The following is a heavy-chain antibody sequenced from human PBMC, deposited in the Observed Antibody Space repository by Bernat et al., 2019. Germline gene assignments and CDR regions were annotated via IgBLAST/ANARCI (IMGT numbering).Heavy chain of an antibody. V-gene: IGHV4-39*01. CDR2: IYYSGST. Sequence: QLQLQESGPGLVKPSETLSLTCTVSGGSISSSSYYWGWIRQPPGKGLEWIGSIYYSGSTYYNPSLKSRVTISVDTSKIQFSLKLSSVTAADTAVYYCARQSGIAVLFDYWGQGTLVTVSS. CDR1: GGSISSSSYY. J-gene: IGHJ4*02. D-gene: IGHD6-19*01. CDR3: ARQSGIAVLFDY.